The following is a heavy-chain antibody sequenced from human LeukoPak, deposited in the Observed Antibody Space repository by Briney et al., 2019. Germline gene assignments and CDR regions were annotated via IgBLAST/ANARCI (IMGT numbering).Heavy chain of an antibody. Sequence: GGSLRLSCAASGFTFDDYTMHWVRQAPGKGLEWVSLISWDGGSTYYADSVKGRFTISRDNSKNSLYLQTNSLRTEDTALYYCAKDMGDSSFYYMDVWGKGTTVTVSS. CDR3: AKDMGDSSFYYMDV. D-gene: IGHD6-13*01. J-gene: IGHJ6*03. CDR2: ISWDGGST. CDR1: GFTFDDYT. V-gene: IGHV3-43*01.